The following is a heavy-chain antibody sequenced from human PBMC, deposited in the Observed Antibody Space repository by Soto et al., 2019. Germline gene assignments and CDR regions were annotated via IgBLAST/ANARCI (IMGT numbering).Heavy chain of an antibody. D-gene: IGHD2-8*01. CDR2: VIPLLDAS. V-gene: IGHV1-69*08. CDR3: ASGKSHVTQERMVFYYYMDV. CDR1: GATFNDYT. Sequence: QVQLVQSGAEVKKPGSSVRISCAASGATFNDYTFTWLRRAPGQGLEWMGRVIPLLDASNYAEKFQDRVTISSYISKSRVYMKLSCLRSEDSDIYYCASGKSHVTQERMVFYYYMDVWVKGTTVTVSS. J-gene: IGHJ6*03.